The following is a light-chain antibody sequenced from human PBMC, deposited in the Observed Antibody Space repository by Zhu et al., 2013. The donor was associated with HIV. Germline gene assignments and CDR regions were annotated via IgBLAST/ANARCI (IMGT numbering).Light chain of an antibody. Sequence: DIQMTQSPSSVSASVGDRVTITCRASQAISSWLAWYQQKPGEAPKLLIFGASSLQSGVPSRFSGSGSGTDFTLTIDSLQPEDFATYYCQHVNNNAAFGPGTKVDV. J-gene: IGKJ3*01. V-gene: IGKV1-12*01. CDR3: QHVNNNAA. CDR1: QAISSW. CDR2: GAS.